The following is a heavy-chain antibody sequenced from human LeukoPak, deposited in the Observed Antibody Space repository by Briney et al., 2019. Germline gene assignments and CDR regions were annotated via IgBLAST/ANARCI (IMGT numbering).Heavy chain of an antibody. J-gene: IGHJ3*02. CDR3: AREGAGCSSTSCYVGGEDAFDI. V-gene: IGHV4-39*07. CDR1: GGSISSSSYY. Sequence: SETLSLTCTVSGGSISSSSYYWGWIRQPPGKGLEWIGSIYYSGSTYYNPSLKSRVTISVDTSKNQFSLKLSSVTAADTAVYYCAREGAGCSSTSCYVGGEDAFDIWGQGTMVTVSS. D-gene: IGHD2-2*01. CDR2: IYYSGST.